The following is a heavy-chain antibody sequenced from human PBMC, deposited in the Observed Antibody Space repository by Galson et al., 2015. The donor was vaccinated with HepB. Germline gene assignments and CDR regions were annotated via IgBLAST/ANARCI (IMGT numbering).Heavy chain of an antibody. V-gene: IGHV3-33*01. J-gene: IGHJ5*02. CDR2: IWYDGSNK. Sequence: SLRLSCAASGFTFSSYGMHWVRQAPGKGLEWVAVIWYDGSNKYYADSVKGRFTISRDNSKNTLYLQMNSLRAEDTAVYYCARDRGETAMADWFDPWGQGTLVTVSS. CDR1: GFTFSSYG. D-gene: IGHD5-18*01. CDR3: ARDRGETAMADWFDP.